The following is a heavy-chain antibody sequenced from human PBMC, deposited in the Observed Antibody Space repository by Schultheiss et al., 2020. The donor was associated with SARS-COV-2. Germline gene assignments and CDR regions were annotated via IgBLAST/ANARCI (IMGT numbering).Heavy chain of an antibody. CDR3: ARVQGHSSGWYYFDY. Sequence: SETLSLTCAVYGGSFSGYYWSWIRQPPGKGLEWIGYIYYSGSTNYNPSLKSRVTISVDTSKNQFSLQLNSVTPEDTAVYYCARVQGHSSGWYYFDYWGQGTLVTVSS. CDR1: GGSFSGYY. V-gene: IGHV4-59*12. D-gene: IGHD6-19*01. J-gene: IGHJ4*02. CDR2: IYYSGST.